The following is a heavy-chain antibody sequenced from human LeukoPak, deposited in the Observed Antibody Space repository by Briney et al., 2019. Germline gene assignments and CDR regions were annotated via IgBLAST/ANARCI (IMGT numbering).Heavy chain of an antibody. CDR3: ARELVDYDFWSGYYAKYYFDY. J-gene: IGHJ4*02. CDR2: INHSGST. Sequence: PSETLSLTCAVYGGSSSGYYWSWIRQPPGKGLEWIGEINHSGSTNYNPSLKSRVTISVDTSKNQFSLKLSSVTAADTAVYYCARELVDYDFWSGYYAKYYFDYWGQGTLVTVSS. D-gene: IGHD3-3*01. CDR1: GGSSSGYY. V-gene: IGHV4-34*01.